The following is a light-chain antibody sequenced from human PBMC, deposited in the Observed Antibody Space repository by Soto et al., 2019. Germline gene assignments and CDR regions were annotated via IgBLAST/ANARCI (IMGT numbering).Light chain of an antibody. J-gene: IGKJ5*01. Sequence: DIVMTQSPDSLAVSLGERATINCKSSQSLLSNSENFLVWFQHKPGQPPKVLIYGASARESGVPDRFSGSGSGTDFSLTISSLQAEDVAVYYCQQYYGSPITFGEGTRLEIK. CDR1: QSLLSNSENF. V-gene: IGKV4-1*01. CDR2: GAS. CDR3: QQYYGSPIT.